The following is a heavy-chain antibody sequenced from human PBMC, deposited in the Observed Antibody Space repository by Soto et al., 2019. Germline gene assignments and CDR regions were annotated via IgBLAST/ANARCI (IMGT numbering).Heavy chain of an antibody. CDR2: IVVGSGNT. CDR3: ARDRDMYTYGDGRYFDT. J-gene: IGHJ4*02. V-gene: IGHV1-58*01. CDR1: GFTFTSSA. D-gene: IGHD4-17*01. Sequence: SVKVSCKASGFTFTSSAVQWVRQARGQRLEWIGWIVVGSGNTNYAQKFQERVTITRDTSTSTAYMEMGSLRSEDTAVYYCARDRDMYTYGDGRYFDTWGQGTLVTVSS.